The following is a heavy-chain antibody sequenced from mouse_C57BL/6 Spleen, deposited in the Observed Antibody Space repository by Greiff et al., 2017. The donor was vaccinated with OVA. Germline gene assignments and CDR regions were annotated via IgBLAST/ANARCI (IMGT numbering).Heavy chain of an antibody. Sequence: QVQLQQPGAELVMPGASVKLSCKASGYTFTSYWMHWVKQRPGQGLEWIGEIDPSDSYTNYNQKFKGKSTLTVDKSSSTAYMQLSSLTSEDSAVYYCARRYVGAMDYWGQGTSVTVSS. J-gene: IGHJ4*01. CDR2: IDPSDSYT. CDR3: ARRYVGAMDY. CDR1: GYTFTSYW. V-gene: IGHV1-69*01.